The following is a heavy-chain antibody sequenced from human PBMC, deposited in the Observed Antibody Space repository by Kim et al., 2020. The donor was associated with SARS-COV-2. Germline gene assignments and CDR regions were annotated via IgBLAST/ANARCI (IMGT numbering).Heavy chain of an antibody. CDR2: ITSGNDNT. J-gene: IGHJ4*02. Sequence: ASVKVSCKASGYTFTTYAMHWVRQAPGQRLEWMGWITSGNDNTKYSQKFQGRITITRDTSASTAYMELSSLRSEDTAIYYCARSPASGPSFDYWGQGTL. CDR1: GYTFTTYA. V-gene: IGHV1-3*01. CDR3: ARSPASGPSFDY. D-gene: IGHD1-26*01.